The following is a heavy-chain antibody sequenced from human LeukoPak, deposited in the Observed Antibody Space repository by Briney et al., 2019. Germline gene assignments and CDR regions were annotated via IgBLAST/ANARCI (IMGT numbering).Heavy chain of an antibody. CDR3: ASTASGWFTQLGFDY. J-gene: IGHJ4*02. V-gene: IGHV1-46*01. Sequence: GASVKVSCKASGYTFTSYYMHWVRQAPGQGLEWMGIINPSGGSTSYAQKFQGRVTMTRDTSTSTVYMELSSLRAEDTAVYYCASTASGWFTQLGFDYWGQGTLVTVSS. CDR1: GYTFTSYY. D-gene: IGHD6-19*01. CDR2: INPSGGST.